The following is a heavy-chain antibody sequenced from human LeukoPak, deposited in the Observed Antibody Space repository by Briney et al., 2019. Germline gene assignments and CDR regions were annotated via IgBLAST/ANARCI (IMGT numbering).Heavy chain of an antibody. CDR2: MNPNSGNT. D-gene: IGHD1-14*01. CDR3: ARESTETNWFDP. V-gene: IGHV1-8*03. Sequence: ASVKVSCKASGYTFTSYGISWVRQAPGQGLEWMGWMNPNSGNTGYAQKFQGRVTITRNTSISAAYMELSSLRSEDTAVYYCARESTETNWFDPWGQGTLVTVSS. CDR1: GYTFTSYG. J-gene: IGHJ5*02.